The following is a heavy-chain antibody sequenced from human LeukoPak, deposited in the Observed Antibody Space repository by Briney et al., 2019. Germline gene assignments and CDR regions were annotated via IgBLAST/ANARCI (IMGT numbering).Heavy chain of an antibody. CDR1: GFTVSSNY. CDR3: GRHAYGGSPPLS. V-gene: IGHV3-66*04. J-gene: IGHJ4*02. Sequence: GGSLRLSCAASGFTVSSNYMSWVRQAPGKRLEWLAFIYVSGTTFYAASVKGRFTISRDNAKNTVYLQMNNLRAEDTALYYCGRHAYGGSPPLSWGQGALVTVSS. CDR2: IYVSGTT. D-gene: IGHD3-10*01.